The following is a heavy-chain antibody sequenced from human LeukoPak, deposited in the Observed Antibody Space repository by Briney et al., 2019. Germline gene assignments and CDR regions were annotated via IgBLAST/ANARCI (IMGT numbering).Heavy chain of an antibody. V-gene: IGHV3-30-3*01. D-gene: IGHD3-22*01. CDR3: AREAPGNYDSSGHPPLDDY. J-gene: IGHJ4*02. CDR2: ISYNGSNK. Sequence: GRSLRLSCAASGFTFSSYAMLWVRQAPGKGLEWVAVISYNGSNKYYADSVKGRFTISRDNSKNTLYLQMNSLRAEDTAVYYCAREAPGNYDSSGHPPLDDYWGQGTLVTVSS. CDR1: GFTFSSYA.